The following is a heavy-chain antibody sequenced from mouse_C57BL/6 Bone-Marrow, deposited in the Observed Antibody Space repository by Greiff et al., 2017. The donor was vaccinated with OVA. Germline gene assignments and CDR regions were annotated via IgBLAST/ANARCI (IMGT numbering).Heavy chain of an antibody. CDR2: IDPSDSYT. CDR3: ARRPITTVDHWYFDV. J-gene: IGHJ1*03. V-gene: IGHV1-69*01. CDR1: GYTFTSYW. D-gene: IGHD1-1*01. Sequence: VQLKQPGAELVMPGASVKLSCKASGYTFTSYWMHWVKQRPGQGLEWIGEIDPSDSYTNYNQKFKGKSTLTVDKSSSTAYMQLSSLTSEDSAVYYCARRPITTVDHWYFDVWGTGTTVTVSS.